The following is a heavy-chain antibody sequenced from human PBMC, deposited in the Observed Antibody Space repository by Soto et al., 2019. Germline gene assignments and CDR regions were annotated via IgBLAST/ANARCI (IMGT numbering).Heavy chain of an antibody. CDR3: AKDRAPSNSYYYGMDV. CDR1: GFTLSSYA. V-gene: IGHV3-30*18. CDR2: ISYDGSNK. Sequence: GGSLRLSCAVSGFTLSSYAIHWVRQAPGKGLEWVAVISYDGSNKYYADSVKGRFTISRDNSKNTLYLQLNSLRAEDTAVYYCAKDRAPSNSYYYGMDVWGHGTTVTVSS. J-gene: IGHJ6*02.